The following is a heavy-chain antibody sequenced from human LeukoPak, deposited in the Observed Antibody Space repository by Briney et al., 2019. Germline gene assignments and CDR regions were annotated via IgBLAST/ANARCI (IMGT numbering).Heavy chain of an antibody. Sequence: KPSETLSLTCAVYGGSFSGYYWSWIRQPPGKGLEWIGEINHSGSTNYNPSLKSRVTISVDPSKNQFSLKLSSVTAADTAVYYCARLRYFDWTDAFDIWGQGTMVTVSS. CDR1: GGSFSGYY. D-gene: IGHD3-9*01. V-gene: IGHV4-34*01. CDR3: ARLRYFDWTDAFDI. CDR2: INHSGST. J-gene: IGHJ3*02.